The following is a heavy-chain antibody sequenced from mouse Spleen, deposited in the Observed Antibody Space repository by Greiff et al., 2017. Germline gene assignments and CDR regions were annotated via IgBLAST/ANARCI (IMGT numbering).Heavy chain of an antibody. CDR2: ISSGSSTI. V-gene: IGHV5-17*01. CDR1: GFTFSDYG. D-gene: IGHD1-1*01. J-gene: IGHJ4*01. Sequence: EVQLVESGGGLVKPGGSLKLSCAASGFTFSDYGMHWVRQAPEKGLEWVAYISSGSSTIYYADTVKGRFTISRDNAKNTLFLQMTSLRSEDTAMYYCARPFYYGSSENAMDYWGQGTSVTVSS. CDR3: ARPFYYGSSENAMDY.